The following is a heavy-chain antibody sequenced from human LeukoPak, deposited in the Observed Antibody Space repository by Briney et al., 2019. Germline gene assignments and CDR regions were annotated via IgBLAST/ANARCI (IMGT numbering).Heavy chain of an antibody. D-gene: IGHD3-10*01. CDR2: INHSGST. CDR1: GGSFSGYY. V-gene: IGHV4-34*01. Sequence: SETLSLTCAVYGGSFSGYYWSWIRQPPGKGLEWIGEINHSGSTNYNPSLKSRVTISVDTSKNQFSLKLSSVTAADTAVYYCATLRGAYPHEYWGQGTLVTVSS. CDR3: ATLRGAYPHEY. J-gene: IGHJ4*02.